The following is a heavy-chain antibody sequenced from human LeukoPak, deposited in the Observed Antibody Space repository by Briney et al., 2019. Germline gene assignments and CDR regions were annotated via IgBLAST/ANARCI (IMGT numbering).Heavy chain of an antibody. V-gene: IGHV2-70*04. D-gene: IGHD4-17*01. Sequence: SGPALVKPTQTLTLTCTFSGFSLSTSGMRVSWIRQPPVKALEWLARIHWDDDKFYSTSLKTRLTISKDTSKNQVVLTMTNMDPVDTATYYCALTTVTTNNVELDYWGQGTLVTVSS. CDR2: IHWDDDK. CDR1: GFSLSTSGMR. J-gene: IGHJ4*02. CDR3: ALTTVTTNNVELDY.